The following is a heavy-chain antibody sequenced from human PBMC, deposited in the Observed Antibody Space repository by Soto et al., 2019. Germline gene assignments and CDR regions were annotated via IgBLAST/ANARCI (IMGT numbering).Heavy chain of an antibody. CDR2: IRQSGNT. Sequence: PSETLSLTCSIYSGSFSGYYWSWIRQPPGKGLEWIGEIRQSGNTNYSPSLKSRVSISIDTSRKQFSLNLASVSDADTAVYYCARAPTVSGSSQTRPDFWGQGTLVTLSS. J-gene: IGHJ4*02. CDR3: ARAPTVSGSSQTRPDF. D-gene: IGHD6-6*01. V-gene: IGHV4-34*01. CDR1: SGSFSGYY.